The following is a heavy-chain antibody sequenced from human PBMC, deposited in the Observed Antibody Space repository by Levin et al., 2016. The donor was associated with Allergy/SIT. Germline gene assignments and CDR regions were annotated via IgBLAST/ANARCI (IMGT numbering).Heavy chain of an antibody. Sequence: SETLSLTCTVSGGSISSYYWSWIRQPPGKGLEWIGYIYYSGSTNYNPSLKSRVTISVDTSKNQFSLKLSSVTAADTAVYYCARGTLYYDFWSGLEKIPSYMDVWGKGTTVTVSS. V-gene: IGHV4-59*01. CDR3: ARGTLYYDFWSGLEKIPSYMDV. CDR1: GGSISSYY. CDR2: IYYSGST. J-gene: IGHJ6*03. D-gene: IGHD3-3*01.